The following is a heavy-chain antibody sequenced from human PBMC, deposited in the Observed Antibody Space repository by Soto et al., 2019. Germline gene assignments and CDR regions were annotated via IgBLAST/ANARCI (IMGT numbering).Heavy chain of an antibody. J-gene: IGHJ3*01. D-gene: IGHD3-16*01. CDR1: GGSFSGYY. CDR3: ARGGVWGSYH. Sequence: QVQLQQWGAGLLKPSETLSLTCAVYGGSFSGYYWSWIRQPPGKGLEWIGEINHSGSTNYNPSLKSRVPISGDTAKNQCSLKRSSVTPADTAVYYCARGGVWGSYHWGQGTMVTVSS. V-gene: IGHV4-34*01. CDR2: INHSGST.